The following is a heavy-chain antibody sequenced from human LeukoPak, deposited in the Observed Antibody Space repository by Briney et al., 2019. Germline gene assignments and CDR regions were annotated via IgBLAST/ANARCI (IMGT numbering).Heavy chain of an antibody. CDR1: GGSISSYY. J-gene: IGHJ3*02. CDR2: IYYSGST. CDR3: ARDVGMAPLAESDAFDI. Sequence: SETLSLTCTISGGSISSYYWSWIRQPPGKGLEWIGYIYYSGSTNYNPSLKSRVTISVDTSKNQFSLQLNSVTPEDTAVYYCARDVGMAPLAESDAFDIWGQGTMVTVSS. D-gene: IGHD6-13*01. V-gene: IGHV4-59*12.